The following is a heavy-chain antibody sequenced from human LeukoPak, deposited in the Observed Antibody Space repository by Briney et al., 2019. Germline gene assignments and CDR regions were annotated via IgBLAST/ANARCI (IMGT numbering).Heavy chain of an antibody. Sequence: GGSLRLSCAASGFTFSSYGMHWVRQAPGKGLEWVAVIWYDGSNKYYADSVKGRFTISRDNSKNTLYLQMNSLRAEDTAVYYCARDLWGPVAQSDYWGQGTLVTVSS. J-gene: IGHJ4*02. V-gene: IGHV3-30*19. CDR1: GFTFSSYG. CDR2: IWYDGSNK. D-gene: IGHD3-16*01. CDR3: ARDLWGPVAQSDY.